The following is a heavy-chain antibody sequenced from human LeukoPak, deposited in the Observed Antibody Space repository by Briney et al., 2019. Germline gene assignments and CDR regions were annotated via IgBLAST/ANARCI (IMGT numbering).Heavy chain of an antibody. Sequence: SETLSLTCTVSGGSISSSSYYWGWIRQPPGKGLEWIGSIYYSGSTYYNPSLKSRVTISVDTSKNQFSLKLSSVTAADTAVYYCARLLGSGWYLDYFDYWGQGTLVTVSS. CDR2: IYYSGST. D-gene: IGHD6-19*01. CDR1: GGSISSSSYY. V-gene: IGHV4-39*01. J-gene: IGHJ4*02. CDR3: ARLLGSGWYLDYFDY.